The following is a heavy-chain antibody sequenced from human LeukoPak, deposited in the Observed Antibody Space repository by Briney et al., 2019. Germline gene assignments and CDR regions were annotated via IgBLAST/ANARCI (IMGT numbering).Heavy chain of an antibody. J-gene: IGHJ4*02. D-gene: IGHD3-9*01. Sequence: GGSLRLSCAASGFTFSSYGMHWVRQAPGKGLEWVAVIWYDGSNKYYADSVKGRFTISRDNSKNTLYLQMNSLRAEDTAVYYCARGHGYYDILTGYYDYWGQGTLVTVSS. CDR2: IWYDGSNK. CDR3: ARGHGYYDILTGYYDY. V-gene: IGHV3-33*01. CDR1: GFTFSSYG.